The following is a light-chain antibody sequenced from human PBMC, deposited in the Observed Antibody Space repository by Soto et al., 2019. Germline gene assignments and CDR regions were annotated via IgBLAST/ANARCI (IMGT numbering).Light chain of an antibody. J-gene: IGKJ2*01. CDR1: RSIRGN. Sequence: DIPMTQSPSSLSASVGDTVTITCRASRSIRGNVNWFQQKPGEAPKLLIHTSSRLQSGVPSRFSGSGFGTDFTLTIDSLQPEDFSTFYCQQSYSNPRTFGQGTTLEIK. V-gene: IGKV1-39*01. CDR3: QQSYSNPRT. CDR2: TSS.